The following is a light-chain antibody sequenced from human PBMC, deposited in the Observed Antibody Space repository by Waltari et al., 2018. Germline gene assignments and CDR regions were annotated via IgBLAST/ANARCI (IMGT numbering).Light chain of an antibody. Sequence: QSALTQPASVSGSPGQSITISCTGTTSDVGGYNYVPWYQQHPGKAPKVMLYDVSNRPSGVSNRFSGSKSGNTASLTISGLQAEDEADYYCSSYTSISTLVFGTGTKVTVL. J-gene: IGLJ1*01. CDR3: SSYTSISTLV. CDR1: TSDVGGYNY. CDR2: DVS. V-gene: IGLV2-14*03.